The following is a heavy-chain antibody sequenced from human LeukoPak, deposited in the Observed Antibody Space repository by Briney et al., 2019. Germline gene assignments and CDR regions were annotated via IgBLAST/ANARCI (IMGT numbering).Heavy chain of an antibody. V-gene: IGHV4-61*02. CDR1: GGSISSGSYY. D-gene: IGHD4-11*01. Sequence: SETLSRTCTVSGGSISSGSYYWSWIRQPAGKGLEWIGRIYTSGSTHYNPSLKSRVTISVDTSENQFSPKLSSVTAADTAVYYCARADYSNQDYWGQGTLVTVSS. CDR2: IYTSGST. J-gene: IGHJ4*02. CDR3: ARADYSNQDY.